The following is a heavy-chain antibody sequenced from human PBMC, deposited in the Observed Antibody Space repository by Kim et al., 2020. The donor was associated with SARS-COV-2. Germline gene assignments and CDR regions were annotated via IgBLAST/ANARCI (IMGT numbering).Heavy chain of an antibody. D-gene: IGHD1-26*01. J-gene: IGHJ4*02. V-gene: IGHV3-21*01. Sequence: SSSYIYYADSVKGRFTISRDNAKNSLYLQMNSLRAEDTAVYYCTEWDFDYWGQGTLVTVSS. CDR3: TEWDFDY. CDR2: SSSYI.